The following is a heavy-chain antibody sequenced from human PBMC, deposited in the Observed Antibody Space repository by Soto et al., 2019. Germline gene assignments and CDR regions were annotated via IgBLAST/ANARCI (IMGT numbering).Heavy chain of an antibody. D-gene: IGHD2-15*01. V-gene: IGHV4-39*01. CDR2: IYYSGST. J-gene: IGHJ4*02. CDR3: ARHTPAISISDH. CDR1: GGSISSSSYY. Sequence: QLQLQESGPGLVKPSETLSLTCTVSGGSISSSSYYWGWIRQPPGKGLEWIGSIYYSGSTYYNPSLKSRVTISVDTSKKQFSLKLSSVTVADTAVYYCARHTPAISISDHWGQGTLVTVSS.